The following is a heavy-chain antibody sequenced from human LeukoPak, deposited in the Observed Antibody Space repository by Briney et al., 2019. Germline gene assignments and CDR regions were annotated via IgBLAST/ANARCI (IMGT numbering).Heavy chain of an antibody. Sequence: PSETLSLTCTVSGGSISSYYWSWVRQPPGKGLEWIGYIFYTGSTKYGPSLNSRVTIPLDTSKNQFSLKLSSVTAADTAVYYCARQPAGYYGKTGYYPYYFDYWGRGTLVTVSS. D-gene: IGHD3-22*01. CDR3: ARQPAGYYGKTGYYPYYFDY. CDR1: GGSISSYY. CDR2: IFYTGST. J-gene: IGHJ4*02. V-gene: IGHV4-59*08.